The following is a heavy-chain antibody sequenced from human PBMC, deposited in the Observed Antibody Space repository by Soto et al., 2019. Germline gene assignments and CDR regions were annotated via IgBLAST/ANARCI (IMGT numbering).Heavy chain of an antibody. CDR1: GYTFTSYD. Sequence: ASANVSCKASGYTFTSYDINWVRQATGQGLEWMGWMNPNSGNTGYAQKFQGRVTMTRNTSISTAYMELSSLRSEETAVYYCARGPGYCSSTSCYVDWFDPWGQGTLVTVSS. J-gene: IGHJ5*02. D-gene: IGHD2-2*01. CDR2: MNPNSGNT. CDR3: ARGPGYCSSTSCYVDWFDP. V-gene: IGHV1-8*01.